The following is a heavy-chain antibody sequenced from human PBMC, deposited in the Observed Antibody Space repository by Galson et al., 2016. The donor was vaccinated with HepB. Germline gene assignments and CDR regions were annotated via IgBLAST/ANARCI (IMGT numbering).Heavy chain of an antibody. CDR1: GYTFTSYA. CDR2: INVGNGNT. J-gene: IGHJ4*02. D-gene: IGHD3-16*01. CDR3: ARDLGWGDFDY. Sequence: SVKVSCKASGYTFTSYAIHWVRQAPGQRLEWMGWINVGNGNTKYSQKFQGRVTITRDTSASTDYMDLSSLRSEDTAVYYCARDLGWGDFDYWGQGTLVTVSS. V-gene: IGHV1-3*01.